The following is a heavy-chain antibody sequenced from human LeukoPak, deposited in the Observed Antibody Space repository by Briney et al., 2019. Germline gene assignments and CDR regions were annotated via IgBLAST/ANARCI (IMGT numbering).Heavy chain of an antibody. J-gene: IGHJ4*02. Sequence: SETLSLPCTVSGSSISSYYWSWIRQPPGKGLEWIGHIYYSGSTNYNPSLKSRVTISVDTSKNQFSLKLSSVTAADTAVYYCARARYGDRRGYFDYWGQGTLVTVSS. CDR3: ARARYGDRRGYFDY. V-gene: IGHV4-59*12. CDR1: GSSISSYY. D-gene: IGHD4-17*01. CDR2: IYYSGST.